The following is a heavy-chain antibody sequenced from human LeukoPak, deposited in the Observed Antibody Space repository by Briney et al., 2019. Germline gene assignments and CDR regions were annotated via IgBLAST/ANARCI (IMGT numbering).Heavy chain of an antibody. D-gene: IGHD2-21*02. V-gene: IGHV3-7*03. J-gene: IGHJ4*02. Sequence: GGSLRLSCAASGFTFSNYWMNWVRQAPGKGLEWVANIKEDGSQKYYVDSVKGRFTISRDNAKNSLYLQMNSLRAEDTALYYCAKDNNVVVTAPFDYWGQGTLVTVSS. CDR1: GFTFSNYW. CDR2: IKEDGSQK. CDR3: AKDNNVVVTAPFDY.